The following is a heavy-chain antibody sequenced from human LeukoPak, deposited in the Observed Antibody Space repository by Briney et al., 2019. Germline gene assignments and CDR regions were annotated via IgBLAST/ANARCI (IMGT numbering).Heavy chain of an antibody. CDR1: GGSISSYY. V-gene: IGHV4-59*01. CDR3: ARHYGSGKPWFDY. D-gene: IGHD3-10*01. CDR2: IFYTGST. Sequence: SETLSLTCTVSGGSISSYYWSWIRQPPGKGLEWIGYIFYTGSTNYNPSLKSRVTISVDTSKNQFSLKLSSVTAADTAVYYCARHYGSGKPWFDYWGQGTLVTVSS. J-gene: IGHJ4*02.